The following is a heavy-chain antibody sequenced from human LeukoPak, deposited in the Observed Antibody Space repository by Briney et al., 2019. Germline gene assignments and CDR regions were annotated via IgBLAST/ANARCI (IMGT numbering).Heavy chain of an antibody. CDR1: GHSFSSDSF. Sequence: SETLTLTCGVSGHSFSSDSFWGWIRQPPGQGLEWIGSIHERGSTFYNPSLKSRVTISIDTSKNQFSLNVNSVTAADTAVYYCARASRPSNSWFDPWGQGTVVTVSS. V-gene: IGHV4-38-2*01. CDR2: IHERGST. J-gene: IGHJ5*02. CDR3: ARASRPSNSWFDP. D-gene: IGHD6-6*01.